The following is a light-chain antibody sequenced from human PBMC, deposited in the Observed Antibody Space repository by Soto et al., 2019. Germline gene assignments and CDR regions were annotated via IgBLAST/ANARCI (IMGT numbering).Light chain of an antibody. CDR2: DAS. CDR3: QQYDSYYT. J-gene: IGKJ2*01. V-gene: IGKV1-5*01. CDR1: QSVNNY. Sequence: DIQMTQSPSTLSASVGDRVTITCRASQSVNNYLAWYQQKPGKAPNLLIYDASSLESGVPSRFSGSGSGTEFTLTISCLQPDDFVTYYCQQYDSYYTFGQGTKLEIK.